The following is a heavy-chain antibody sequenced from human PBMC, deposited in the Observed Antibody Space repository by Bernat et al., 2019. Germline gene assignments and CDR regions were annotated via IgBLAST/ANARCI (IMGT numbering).Heavy chain of an antibody. CDR2: ISYDGSNK. V-gene: IGHV3-30-3*01. CDR1: GFTFSSYA. CDR3: AREAPYSSSWYEDYYYGMDV. D-gene: IGHD6-13*01. Sequence: QVQLVESGGGVVQPGRSLRLSCAASGFTFSSYAMHWVRQAPGKGLEWVAFISYDGSNKYYADSVKGRFTISRDNSKNTLYLQMNSLRAEDTAVYYCAREAPYSSSWYEDYYYGMDVWGQGTTVTVSS. J-gene: IGHJ6*02.